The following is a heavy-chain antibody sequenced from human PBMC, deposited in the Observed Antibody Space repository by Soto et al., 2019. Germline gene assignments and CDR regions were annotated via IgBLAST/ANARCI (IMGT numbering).Heavy chain of an antibody. J-gene: IGHJ4*02. D-gene: IGHD1-26*01. Sequence: PGGSLRLSCAASGFTFSNYAMSWVRQAPGQGLEWVSTISTSGGGTYYADSVRGRFTISRDNSKNTLYLQMNSLRADDTAVYYCAKDEMGAPNYFNYWGQGTLVTVSS. V-gene: IGHV3-23*01. CDR2: ISTSGGGT. CDR1: GFTFSNYA. CDR3: AKDEMGAPNYFNY.